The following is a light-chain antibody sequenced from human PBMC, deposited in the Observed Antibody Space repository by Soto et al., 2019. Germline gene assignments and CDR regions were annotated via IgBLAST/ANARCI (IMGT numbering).Light chain of an antibody. CDR3: QQYGSSLST. J-gene: IGKJ5*01. V-gene: IGKV3-20*01. CDR1: QSVSSRY. CDR2: GAS. Sequence: IVLAKSAGNLSWAGWERATLSWRASQSVSSRYLAWYQQKPGTAPRLLIYGASSRATGIPDRFSGSGSGPDFTLAFSRREPEDLAVYYCQQYGSSLSTFGRGTRLEIK.